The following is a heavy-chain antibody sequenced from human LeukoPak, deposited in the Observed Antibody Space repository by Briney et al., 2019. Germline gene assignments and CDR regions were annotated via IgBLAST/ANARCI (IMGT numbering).Heavy chain of an antibody. D-gene: IGHD2-2*01. Sequence: PSETLSLTCAVYGGSFSGYYWSWIRQPPGKGLEWIGEISHSGSTNYNPSLKSRVTISVDTSKNQFSLKLSSVTAADTAVYYCARGPIVVVPAAMWHYNWFDPWGQGTLVTVSS. J-gene: IGHJ5*02. CDR2: ISHSGST. V-gene: IGHV4-34*01. CDR3: ARGPIVVVPAAMWHYNWFDP. CDR1: GGSFSGYY.